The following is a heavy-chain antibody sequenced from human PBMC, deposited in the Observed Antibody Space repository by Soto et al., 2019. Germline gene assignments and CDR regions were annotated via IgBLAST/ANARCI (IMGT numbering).Heavy chain of an antibody. D-gene: IGHD6-19*01. CDR3: ARDREWLVSPWFDP. CDR1: GFTFSSYA. V-gene: IGHV3-30-3*01. CDR2: ISYDGSNK. J-gene: IGHJ5*02. Sequence: RRLSCAASGFTFSSYAMHWVRQAPGKGLEWVAVISYDGSNKYYADSVKGRFTISRDNSKNTLYLQMNSLRAEDTAVYYCARDREWLVSPWFDPWGQGTLVTVSS.